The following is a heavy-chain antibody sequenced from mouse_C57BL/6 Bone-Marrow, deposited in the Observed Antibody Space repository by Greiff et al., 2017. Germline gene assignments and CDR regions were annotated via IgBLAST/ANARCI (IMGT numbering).Heavy chain of an antibody. V-gene: IGHV1-55*01. CDR1: GYTFTSYW. Sequence: QVQLQQPGAELVKPGASVKMSCKASGYTFTSYWITWVKQRPGQGLEWIGDIYPTSGRTNYNEKFKSKAILTVDTSSNTAYMQLSSLTSEDSAVFYCARSGPLGRSFDYCGQGTTLTVSS. CDR3: ARSGPLGRSFDY. J-gene: IGHJ2*01. CDR2: IYPTSGRT. D-gene: IGHD4-1*01.